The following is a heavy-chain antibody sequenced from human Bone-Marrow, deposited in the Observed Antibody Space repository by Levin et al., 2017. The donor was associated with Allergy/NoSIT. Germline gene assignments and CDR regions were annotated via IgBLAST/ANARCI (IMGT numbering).Heavy chain of an antibody. Sequence: GGSLRLSCAASGFTFSNYAMSWVRQAPGKGLEWVSTITGNGGSTFYADSVKGRFTISRDNSKNTLHLQMRSLRAEDTAIYYCAKASVQLWLLFFWGQGNLVTVSS. J-gene: IGHJ4*02. D-gene: IGHD5-18*01. CDR1: GFTFSNYA. CDR3: AKASVQLWLLFF. CDR2: ITGNGGST. V-gene: IGHV3-23*01.